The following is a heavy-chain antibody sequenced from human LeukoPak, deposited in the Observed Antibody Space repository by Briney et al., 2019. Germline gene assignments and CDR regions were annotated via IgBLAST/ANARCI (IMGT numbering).Heavy chain of an antibody. Sequence: GGSLRLSCAASRFTFSSYSMNWVRQAPGKGLEWVSYISSSSSTIYYADSVKGRFTISRDNAKNSLYLQMNSLRDEDTAVYYCARSSTTPFYSKKYYFDYWGQGTLVTVSS. CDR2: ISSSSSTI. V-gene: IGHV3-48*02. J-gene: IGHJ4*02. CDR3: ARSSTTPFYSKKYYFDY. CDR1: RFTFSSYS. D-gene: IGHD4-11*01.